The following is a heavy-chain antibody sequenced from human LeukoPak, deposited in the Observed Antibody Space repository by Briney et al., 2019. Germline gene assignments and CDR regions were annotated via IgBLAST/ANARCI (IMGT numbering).Heavy chain of an antibody. CDR2: IYPGDSDT. D-gene: IGHD2-2*01. J-gene: IGHJ6*02. V-gene: IGHV5-51*01. CDR3: ARHDYCSSTSCYYYYGMDV. Sequence: GESLKISCKGSGYSFTSYWIGWVRQMPGKGLEWMGIIYPGDSDTRYSPSFQGQVTISADKSISTAYLQWSSLKASDTAMYYCARHDYCSSTSCYYYYGMDVWGRGTTVTVSS. CDR1: GYSFTSYW.